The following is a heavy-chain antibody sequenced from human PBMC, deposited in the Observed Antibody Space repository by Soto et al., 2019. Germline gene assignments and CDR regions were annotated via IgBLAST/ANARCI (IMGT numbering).Heavy chain of an antibody. CDR3: ARDPGYSSGWYIHYYYGMDV. CDR2: ISAYNGNT. J-gene: IGHJ6*02. D-gene: IGHD6-19*01. V-gene: IGHV1-18*04. CDR1: GYTFTSYG. Sequence: QVQLVQSGAEVKKPGASVKVSCKASGYTFTSYGISWVRQAPGQGLEWMGWISAYNGNTNYAQKLKGGVTMTTDTSTSKAYMERRSLRSDDTAVYYCARDPGYSSGWYIHYYYGMDVWGQGTTVTVSS.